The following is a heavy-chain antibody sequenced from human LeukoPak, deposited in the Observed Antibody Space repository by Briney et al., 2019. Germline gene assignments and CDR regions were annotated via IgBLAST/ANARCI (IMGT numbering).Heavy chain of an antibody. CDR2: ISSSSSYI. Sequence: PGGSLRLSCAASGFTFSSYAMSWVRQAPGKGLEWVSSISSSSSYIYYADSVKGRFTISRDNSKNTLYLQMNSLRAEDTAVYYCAKSHSSGYYYGMDVWGQGTTVTVSS. V-gene: IGHV3-23*01. CDR3: AKSHSSGYYYGMDV. CDR1: GFTFSSYA. J-gene: IGHJ6*02. D-gene: IGHD3-22*01.